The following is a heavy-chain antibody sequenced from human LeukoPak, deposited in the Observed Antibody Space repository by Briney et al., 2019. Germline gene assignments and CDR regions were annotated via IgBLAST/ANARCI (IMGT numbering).Heavy chain of an antibody. V-gene: IGHV1-18*01. CDR2: VSGINVNT. Sequence: ASVNVSCKASGYTFTNYGIGWVRQAPGQGLEWMGWVSGINVNTNYAENFPGRVSMTTDTSTSTAYVDLRRLRSDDTAVYYCARTSESGWREFDYWGQGTLVTVSS. J-gene: IGHJ4*02. CDR1: GYTFTNYG. CDR3: ARTSESGWREFDY. D-gene: IGHD6-19*01.